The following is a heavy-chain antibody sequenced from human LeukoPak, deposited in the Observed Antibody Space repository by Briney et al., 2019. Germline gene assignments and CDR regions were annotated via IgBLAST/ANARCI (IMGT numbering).Heavy chain of an antibody. J-gene: IGHJ4*02. V-gene: IGHV4-59*01. Sequence: SETLSLTCTVSGGSISSYYWSWIRQPPGKGLEWIGYIYYSGSTNYNPSLKSRVTISVDTSKNQFSLKLSSVTAADTAVYYCARAPLYSYSPGTFDYWGQGTLVTVSS. D-gene: IGHD5-18*01. CDR1: GGSISSYY. CDR3: ARAPLYSYSPGTFDY. CDR2: IYYSGST.